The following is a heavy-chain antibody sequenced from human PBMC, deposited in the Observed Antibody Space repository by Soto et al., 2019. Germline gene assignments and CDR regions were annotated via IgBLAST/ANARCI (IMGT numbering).Heavy chain of an antibody. CDR2: IYYSGTT. V-gene: IGHV4-39*07. CDR3: TGGGEAYKKGH. Sequence: SETLSLTCTVSGDSITSNSYFWAWIRQPPGKGLEWIGSIYYSGTTYYNPSLKSRVTISVDRSKNQFSLKLTSVNAADTAVYYCTGGGEAYKKGHGGQEPRFT. J-gene: IGHJ4*02. D-gene: IGHD1-1*01. CDR1: GDSITSNSYF.